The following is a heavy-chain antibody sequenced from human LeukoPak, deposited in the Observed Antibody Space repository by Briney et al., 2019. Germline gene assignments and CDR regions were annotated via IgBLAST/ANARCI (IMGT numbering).Heavy chain of an antibody. CDR1: GGSLSGYY. CDR3: ARDGHSGYVSNWFDP. CDR2: INDSGST. Sequence: SETLSLTCAVYGGSLSGYYWSWIRQSPGKGLEWIGEINDSGSTNYNPSLKSRVTISVDTSKNQFSLKLSSVTAADTAVYYCARDGHSGYVSNWFDPWGQGTLVTVSS. V-gene: IGHV4-34*01. D-gene: IGHD5-12*01. J-gene: IGHJ5*02.